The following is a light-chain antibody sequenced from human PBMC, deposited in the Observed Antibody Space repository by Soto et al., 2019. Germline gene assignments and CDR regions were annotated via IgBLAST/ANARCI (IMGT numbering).Light chain of an antibody. CDR1: QTISSW. V-gene: IGKV1-5*03. CDR2: KAS. J-gene: IGKJ1*01. CDR3: QHYNSYSEA. Sequence: DIQMTQSPSTLSVSVGYRVTITWRAIQTISSWLAWYQQKPGKAPKLLIYKASTLKSGVPSRFSGSGSGTEFTLTISSLQPDDFATYYCQHYNSYSEAFGQGTKVDIK.